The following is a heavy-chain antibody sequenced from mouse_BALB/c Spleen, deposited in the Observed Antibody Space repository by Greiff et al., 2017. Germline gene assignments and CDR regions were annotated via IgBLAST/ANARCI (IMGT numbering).Heavy chain of an antibody. J-gene: IGHJ3*01. CDR1: GFSLTSYD. CDR3: VRVRGDYYGFAY. CDR2: IWTGGGT. Sequence: VQLQESGPGLVAPSQSLSITCTVSGFSLTSYDISWIRQPPGKGLEWLGVIWTGGGTNYNSAFMSRLSISKDNSKSQVFLKMNSLQTDDTAIYYCVRVRGDYYGFAYWGQGTLVTVSA. D-gene: IGHD1-1*01. V-gene: IGHV2-9-2*01.